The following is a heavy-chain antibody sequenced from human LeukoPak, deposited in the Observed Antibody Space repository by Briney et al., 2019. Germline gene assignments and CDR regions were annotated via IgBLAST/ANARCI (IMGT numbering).Heavy chain of an antibody. D-gene: IGHD5-18*01. CDR3: AREDTNTALSDYFDY. J-gene: IGHJ4*02. Sequence: ASVKVSCKASGYTFTSYGISWVRQAPGQGLEWMGWISVYNGNTNYAQKLQGRVTMTTDTSTSTAYMELRSLRSEDTAVYYCAREDTNTALSDYFDYWGQGTLVTVSS. CDR2: ISVYNGNT. CDR1: GYTFTSYG. V-gene: IGHV1-18*01.